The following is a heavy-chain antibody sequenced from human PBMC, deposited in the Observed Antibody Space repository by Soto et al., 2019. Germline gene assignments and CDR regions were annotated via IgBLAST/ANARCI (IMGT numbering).Heavy chain of an antibody. CDR3: ARGEDAFFYYGLDV. Sequence: SETLSLTCTVSGGSITSSYWSWIRRPPGEGLEWIAYIYDTGISGYTPSTSYNPSLKSRVTMSVDTSKSQFSLKLTSMTAADTAVYYCARGEDAFFYYGLDVWGQGITVTVSS. CDR2: IYDTGISGYTPST. CDR1: GGSITSSY. V-gene: IGHV4-59*01. J-gene: IGHJ6*02.